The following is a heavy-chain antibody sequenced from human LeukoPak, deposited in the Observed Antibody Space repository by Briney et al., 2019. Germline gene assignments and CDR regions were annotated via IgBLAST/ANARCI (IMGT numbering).Heavy chain of an antibody. Sequence: GGSLRLSCAASGFTFSSYWMSWVRQAPGKGLEWVANIKQDGSEKYYVDSVKGRFTISRDNAKNSLYLQMNSLRAEDTAVYYCARDDKEGSYCRGGSCYYFDYWGQGTLVTVSS. V-gene: IGHV3-7*01. J-gene: IGHJ4*02. CDR3: ARDDKEGSYCRGGSCYYFDY. CDR1: GFTFSSYW. D-gene: IGHD2-15*01. CDR2: IKQDGSEK.